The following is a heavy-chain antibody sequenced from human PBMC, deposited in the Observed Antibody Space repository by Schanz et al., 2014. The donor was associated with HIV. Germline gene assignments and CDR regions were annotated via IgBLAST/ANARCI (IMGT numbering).Heavy chain of an antibody. CDR3: TAYNWHRGQY. CDR2: TSYDGRNT. Sequence: QVQLVESGGGVVQPGTSLRLSCEGSGFSFSDYGMHWVRQAPDKGLEWVAGTSYDGRNTYYADSVKGRFTISRGNSKNTLYLQMNSLRAEDTALYYCTAYNWHRGQYWGQGTLVTVSS. D-gene: IGHD2-21*01. V-gene: IGHV3-33*05. J-gene: IGHJ4*02. CDR1: GFSFSDYG.